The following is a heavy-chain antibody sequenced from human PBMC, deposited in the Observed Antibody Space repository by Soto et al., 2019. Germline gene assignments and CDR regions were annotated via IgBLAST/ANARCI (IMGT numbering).Heavy chain of an antibody. J-gene: IGHJ6*02. Sequence: ASVKVSCKASGCTFTSYGISWVRQAPGQGLEWMGWISAYNGNANYAQKIQGRVTMTTDTSTSTAYMELRSLRSDDTAVYHCAIDSNYDILTPYYYYCGMDVWGQGTTITVSS. CDR2: ISAYNGNA. D-gene: IGHD3-9*01. CDR3: AIDSNYDILTPYYYYCGMDV. CDR1: GCTFTSYG. V-gene: IGHV1-18*04.